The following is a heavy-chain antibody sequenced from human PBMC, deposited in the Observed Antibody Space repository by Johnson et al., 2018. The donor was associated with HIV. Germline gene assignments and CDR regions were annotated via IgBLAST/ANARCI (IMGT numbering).Heavy chain of an antibody. V-gene: IGHV3-23*01. CDR2: ISGSGGST. Sequence: VQLLESGGVVVQPGGSLRLSCAASGFTFSSYAMSWVRQAPGKGLEWVSAISGSGGSTYYADSVKGRFSISRDNSKNTLYLQMNSLRAEDTAVYYCARDQCLVSFRTHAFDIWGQGTMVTVSS. J-gene: IGHJ3*02. CDR3: ARDQCLVSFRTHAFDI. D-gene: IGHD6-19*01. CDR1: GFTFSSYA.